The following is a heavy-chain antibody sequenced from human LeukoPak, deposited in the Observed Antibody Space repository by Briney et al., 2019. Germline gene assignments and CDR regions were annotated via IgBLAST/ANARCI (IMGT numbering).Heavy chain of an antibody. D-gene: IGHD3-22*01. J-gene: IGHJ4*02. CDR3: AKASNYYDSSCYYYAD. CDR2: ISWNSGSI. CDR1: GFTFDDYA. V-gene: IGHV3-9*01. Sequence: GGSLRLSCAASGFTFDDYAMHWVRQAPGKSLEWVSGISWNSGSIGYADSVKGRFTISRDNAKNSLYLQMNSLRAEDTALYYCAKASNYYDSSCYYYADWGQGTLVTVSS.